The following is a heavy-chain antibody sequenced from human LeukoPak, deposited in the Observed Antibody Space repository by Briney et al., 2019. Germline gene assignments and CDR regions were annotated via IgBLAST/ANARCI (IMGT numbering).Heavy chain of an antibody. D-gene: IGHD6-19*01. J-gene: IGHJ4*02. Sequence: GGSLRLSCAASGFTFSSCWMHWVRQAPGKGLVWVSRINSDGSSTSYADSVKGRFTISRDNAKNTLYLQMNSLRAEDTAVYYCARVYSSGWYYFDYWGQGTLVTVSS. CDR1: GFTFSSCW. CDR3: ARVYSSGWYYFDY. V-gene: IGHV3-74*01. CDR2: INSDGSST.